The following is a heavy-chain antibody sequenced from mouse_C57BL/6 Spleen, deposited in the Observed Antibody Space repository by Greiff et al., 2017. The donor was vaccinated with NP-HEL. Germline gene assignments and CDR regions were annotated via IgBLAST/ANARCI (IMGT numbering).Heavy chain of an antibody. V-gene: IGHV1-81*01. CDR2: IYPRSGNT. CDR3: ARRYGSSYFDY. Sequence: VQRVESGAELARPGASVKLSCKASGYTSTSYGISWVKQRTGQGLEWIGEIYPRSGNTYYNEKFKGKATLTADKSSSTAYMELRSLTSEDSAVYFCARRYGSSYFDYWGQGTTLTVSS. D-gene: IGHD1-1*01. CDR1: GYTSTSYG. J-gene: IGHJ2*01.